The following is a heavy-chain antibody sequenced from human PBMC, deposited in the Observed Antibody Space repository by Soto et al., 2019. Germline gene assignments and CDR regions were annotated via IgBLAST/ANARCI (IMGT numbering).Heavy chain of an antibody. Sequence: ASVKVSCKASGYTFTSYYMHWVRQAPGQGLEWMGIINPSGGSTSYAQKFQGRVTMTRDTSTSTVYMELSSLRSEDTAVYYCARAAHYSDRSGYDDFDYWGQGTLVTVSS. D-gene: IGHD3-22*01. V-gene: IGHV1-46*01. CDR1: GYTFTSYY. CDR2: INPSGGST. J-gene: IGHJ4*02. CDR3: ARAAHYSDRSGYDDFDY.